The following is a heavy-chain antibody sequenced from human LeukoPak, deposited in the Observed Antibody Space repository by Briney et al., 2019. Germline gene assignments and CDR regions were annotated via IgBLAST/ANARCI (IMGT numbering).Heavy chain of an antibody. CDR1: GFTFNTYG. D-gene: IGHD3-3*01. Sequence: GGSLRLSCAASGFTFNTYGMHWVRPAPCKGLEWVAVISYDGSNKYYVDSVKGRFTISRDNSKNTLYLQMNSLRAEDTAVYYCAKEIRWRFDYWGQGTLVTVSS. CDR2: ISYDGSNK. CDR3: AKEIRWRFDY. V-gene: IGHV3-30*18. J-gene: IGHJ4*02.